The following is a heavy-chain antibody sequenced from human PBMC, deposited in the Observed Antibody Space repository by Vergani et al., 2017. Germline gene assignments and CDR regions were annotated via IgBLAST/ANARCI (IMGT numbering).Heavy chain of an antibody. CDR3: AREGVGYSYGYKY. D-gene: IGHD5-18*01. CDR2: IYYSGST. CDR1: GGSISSYY. J-gene: IGHJ4*02. Sequence: QVQLQESGPGLVKPSETLSLTCTVSGGSISSYYWSWIRQPPGKGLEWIGYIYYSGSTNYNPSLKSRVTISVDTSKNQFSLKLSSVTAADTAVYYCAREGVGYSYGYKYWGQGTLVTVSS. V-gene: IGHV4-59*01.